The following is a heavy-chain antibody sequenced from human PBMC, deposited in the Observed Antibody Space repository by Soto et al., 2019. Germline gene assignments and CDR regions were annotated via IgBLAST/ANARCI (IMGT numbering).Heavy chain of an antibody. CDR1: GFSFSTYD. V-gene: IGHV3-48*02. Sequence: EVQLVESGGGLVQPGGSLRLSCAASGFSFSTYDMNWVRQAPGKGLEWVSYISSGGQTIKSTDSVKGRFTISRDNAKNSFYPQMSGVRDEDTGVYYCARDPQRGYSGMDVWGQGTMVSFSS. CDR3: ARDPQRGYSGMDV. J-gene: IGHJ6*02. CDR2: ISSGGQTI.